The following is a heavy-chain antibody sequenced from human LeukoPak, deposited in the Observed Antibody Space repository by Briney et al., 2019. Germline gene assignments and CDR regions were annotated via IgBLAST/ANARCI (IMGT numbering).Heavy chain of an antibody. V-gene: IGHV1-58*02. CDR1: GFTFHTSA. Sequence: TSVKVSCKASGFTFHTSAMQWVRQARGQRLEWIGWIVLGSGNTVYSHKFHDRVIITRDMSTSTVYMELDSLGSEDTAVYYCAAQRGASLHDFWSTRLFDPWGQGTLVTASS. CDR3: AAQRGASLHDFWSTRLFDP. J-gene: IGHJ5*02. D-gene: IGHD3-3*01. CDR2: IVLGSGNT.